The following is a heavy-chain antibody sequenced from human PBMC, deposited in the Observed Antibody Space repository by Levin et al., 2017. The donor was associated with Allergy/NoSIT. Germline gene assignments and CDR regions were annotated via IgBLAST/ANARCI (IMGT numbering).Heavy chain of an antibody. CDR1: GYSFGTYW. CDR3: GRRGVFSNFMYYLDY. Sequence: GGSLRLSCKGSGYSFGTYWIGWVRQMPGKGLEWVGIIYPGDSDPIYSPSFQGQVTISIDESINTAYLQLSSVKASDTAMYYCGRRGVFSNFMYYLDYWGQGTLVTVSA. J-gene: IGHJ4*02. CDR2: IYPGDSDP. D-gene: IGHD4-11*01. V-gene: IGHV5-51*01.